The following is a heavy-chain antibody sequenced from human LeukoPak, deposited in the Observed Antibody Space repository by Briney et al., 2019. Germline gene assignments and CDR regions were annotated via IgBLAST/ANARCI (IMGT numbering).Heavy chain of an antibody. D-gene: IGHD5-18*01. J-gene: IGHJ4*02. CDR2: MSQTGDR. CDR3: ARDSRGYFYAQIDY. Sequence: SETLSLTCDVYGYSIGTGYYWGWIRQPPGMRLEWICSMSQTGDRYSNPTLKDRVTISVDTSKNQYSLNLRSVTAADTAVYYCARDSRGYFYAQIDYWGQGTLVTVSS. V-gene: IGHV4-38-2*01. CDR1: GYSIGTGYY.